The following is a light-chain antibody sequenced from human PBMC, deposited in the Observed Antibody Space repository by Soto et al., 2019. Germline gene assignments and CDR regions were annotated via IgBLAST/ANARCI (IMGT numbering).Light chain of an antibody. CDR3: SSYTSSGIYVV. CDR2: DVS. J-gene: IGLJ2*01. CDR1: SSDVGGYNS. Sequence: QSALTQPASVSGSPGQSITISCTGTSSDVGGYNSVSWYQHHPGKAPKLMIYDVSSRPSWVSNRFSDSKSGNTASLTVSGLQAEDEAHYYRSSYTSSGIYVVFGGGTKLTVL. V-gene: IGLV2-14*03.